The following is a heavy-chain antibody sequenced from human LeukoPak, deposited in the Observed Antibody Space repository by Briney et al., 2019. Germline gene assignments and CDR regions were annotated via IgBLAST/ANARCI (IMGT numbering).Heavy chain of an antibody. CDR1: GFTFSSYG. V-gene: IGHV3-30*18. Sequence: PGRSLRLSCAASGFTFSSYGMHWVRQAPGKGLEWVAVISYDGSNKYYADSVKGRFTISRDNSKNTLYLHMNSLRAEDTAVYYCAKVLIYGGNSDFDYWGQGTLVTVSS. D-gene: IGHD4-23*01. CDR2: ISYDGSNK. J-gene: IGHJ4*02. CDR3: AKVLIYGGNSDFDY.